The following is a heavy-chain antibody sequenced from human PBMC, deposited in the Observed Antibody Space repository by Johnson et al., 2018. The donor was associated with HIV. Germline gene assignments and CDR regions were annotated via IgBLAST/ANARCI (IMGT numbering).Heavy chain of an antibody. CDR2: IWYDGSNK. D-gene: IGHD3/OR15-3a*01. V-gene: IGHV3-33*06. CDR1: GFIFSSYG. CDR3: AKDLRVLYWFNAHDAFDI. Sequence: QVQLVESGGGVVQPGRSLRLSCAASGFIFSSYGMHWVRQAPGKGLEWVAVIWYDGSNKYYADSVKGRFTISRDNSKNTLYLQMNSLRADDTAVYYCAKDLRVLYWFNAHDAFDIWGQGTMVTVSS. J-gene: IGHJ3*02.